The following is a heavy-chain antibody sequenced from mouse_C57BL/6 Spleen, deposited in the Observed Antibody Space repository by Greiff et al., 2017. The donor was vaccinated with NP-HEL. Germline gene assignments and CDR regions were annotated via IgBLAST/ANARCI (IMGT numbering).Heavy chain of an antibody. CDR1: GFSLTSYG. V-gene: IGHV2-6*01. CDR3: ASGGPYEAWFAY. Sequence: VKLVESGPGLVAPSQSLSIPCTVSGFSLTSYGVDWVRPSPGKGLEWLGVIWGVGSTNYNSALKSRLSISKDNSKSQVFLKMNSLQTDDTAMYYCASGGPYEAWFAYWGQGTLVTVSA. D-gene: IGHD2-12*01. CDR2: IWGVGST. J-gene: IGHJ3*01.